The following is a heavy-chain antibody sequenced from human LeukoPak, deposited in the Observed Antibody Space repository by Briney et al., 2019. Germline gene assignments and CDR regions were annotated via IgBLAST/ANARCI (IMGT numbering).Heavy chain of an antibody. CDR2: IYHSGST. CDR3: ASRRFGSRDSSSSH. D-gene: IGHD6-13*01. J-gene: IGHJ4*02. V-gene: IGHV4-30-2*01. Sequence: SETLSLTCTVSGGSISSGGYYWSWIRQPPGKGLEWIGYIYHSGSTYYNPSLKSRVTISVDRSKNQFSLKLSSVTAADTAVYYCASRRFGSRDSSSSHWGQGTLVTVSS. CDR1: GGSISSGGYY.